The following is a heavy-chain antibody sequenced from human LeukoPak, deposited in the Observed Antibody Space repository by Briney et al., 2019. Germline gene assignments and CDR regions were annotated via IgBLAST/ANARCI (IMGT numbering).Heavy chain of an antibody. CDR2: INPSDGST. D-gene: IGHD1-1*01. Sequence: GASVKVSCKASGYTFTRYFMHWVRQAPGQGLEWMGIINPSDGSTNYAQNFQVRVTMTRDTSTTTVYMELSSLRSEDTAVYYCARIANWNDVGWIDPWGQGTLVTVSS. J-gene: IGHJ5*02. CDR1: GYTFTRYF. CDR3: ARIANWNDVGWIDP. V-gene: IGHV1-46*01.